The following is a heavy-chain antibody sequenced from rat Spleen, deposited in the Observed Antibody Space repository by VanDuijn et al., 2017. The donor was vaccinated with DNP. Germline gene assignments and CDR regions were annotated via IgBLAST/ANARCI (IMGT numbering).Heavy chain of an antibody. J-gene: IGHJ2*01. Sequence: QVQLKESGPALVQPSQTLSPTSTVSGLSLTSNGLGGVRQPLGRGLVWMGAIWAGGGTNYNPAVQSRLTISRDTSKSQVFLKMNSLQPEDTGTYYCVRHHTWGFDYWGQGVMVTVSS. CDR1: GLSLTSNG. CDR2: IWAGGGT. CDR3: VRHHTWGFDY. D-gene: IGHD1-7*01. V-gene: IGHV2-72*01.